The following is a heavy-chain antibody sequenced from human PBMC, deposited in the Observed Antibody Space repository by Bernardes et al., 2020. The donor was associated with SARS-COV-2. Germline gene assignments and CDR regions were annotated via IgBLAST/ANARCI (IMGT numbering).Heavy chain of an antibody. V-gene: IGHV1-69*02. Sequence: SVKVSCKASGGTFCSYTISWVRQDPGQGLEWMGRIIPILGIANYAQKFQGRVTITADKSTSTAYMELSSLRSEDTAVYYCARGDYGDYTYFDYWGQGTLVTVSS. CDR3: ARGDYGDYTYFDY. CDR1: GGTFCSYT. J-gene: IGHJ4*02. D-gene: IGHD4-17*01. CDR2: IIPILGIA.